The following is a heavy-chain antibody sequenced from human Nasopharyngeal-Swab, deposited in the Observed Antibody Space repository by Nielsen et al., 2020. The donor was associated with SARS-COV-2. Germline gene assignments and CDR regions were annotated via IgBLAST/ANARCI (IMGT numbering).Heavy chain of an antibody. J-gene: IGHJ4*02. V-gene: IGHV4-59*01. CDR2: IFNSGRTT. CDR3: ARGGDGGLAHFDY. Sequence: SETLSLTCTVSGVSISSYYWIWIRQPPGKGLEWIGYIFNSGRTTDYNPSLKSRVTISLDTSKNQFSLKLSSVTAADTAVYYCARGGDGGLAHFDYWGQGNLVTVSS. CDR1: GVSISSYY. D-gene: IGHD2-21*01.